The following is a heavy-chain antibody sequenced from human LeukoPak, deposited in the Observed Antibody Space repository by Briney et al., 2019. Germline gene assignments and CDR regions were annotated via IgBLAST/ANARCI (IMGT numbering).Heavy chain of an antibody. CDR2: INGRT. CDR3: ARGAGWYEY. CDR1: GGSFSGYY. J-gene: IGHJ4*02. Sequence: PSETLSLTCAVYGGSFSGYYWSWIRQPPGKGLEWIGYINGRTNYNPSLKSRVTISGDTSKNQFSLRLTSMSAADTAVYYCARGAGWYEYWGQGTLVTVSS. V-gene: IGHV4-34*01. D-gene: IGHD6-19*01.